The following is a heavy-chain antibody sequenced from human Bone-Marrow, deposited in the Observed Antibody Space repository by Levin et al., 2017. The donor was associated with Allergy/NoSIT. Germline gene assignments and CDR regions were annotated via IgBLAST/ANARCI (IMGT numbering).Heavy chain of an antibody. CDR3: ARGGPDNTSRYGY. V-gene: IGHV3-33*01. D-gene: IGHD2/OR15-2a*01. CDR1: GFTFSSYG. Sequence: GGSLRLSCAASGFTFSSYGMHWVRQAPGKGLEWVAVIWYDGSNKYYADSVKGRFTISRDNSKNTLYLQMNSLRAEDTAVYYCARGGPDNTSRYGYWGQGTLVTVPS. CDR2: IWYDGSNK. J-gene: IGHJ4*02.